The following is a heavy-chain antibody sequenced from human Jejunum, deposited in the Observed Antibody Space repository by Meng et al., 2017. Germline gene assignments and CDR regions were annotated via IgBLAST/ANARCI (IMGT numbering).Heavy chain of an antibody. CDR1: GGSFSSYY. CDR3: AKNNWFDP. CDR2: ISHSGDT. Sequence: QLTGWGAGLLKPAETLSLTCVVSGGSFSSYYWSWIRQPPGKGLEWIGEISHSGDTKYNPSLMSRVTISADTSKNQFSLKLTSVTAADTAVYYCAKNNWFDPWGQGTLVTVSS. J-gene: IGHJ5*02. V-gene: IGHV4-34*01.